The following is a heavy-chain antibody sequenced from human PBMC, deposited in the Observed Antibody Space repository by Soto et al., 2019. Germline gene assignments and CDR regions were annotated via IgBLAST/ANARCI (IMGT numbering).Heavy chain of an antibody. Sequence: ASVKVSCKTSGYIFTSYYIHWVRQAPGQGLEWMGIINPSGGTTTYAQKFQGRVTMTRDTSTSTVYMELSSLRSEDTAVYYCARGPAPAPDPYWGLGTLVTSPQ. V-gene: IGHV1-46*01. J-gene: IGHJ4*02. CDR3: ARGPAPAPDPY. CDR1: GYIFTSYY. CDR2: INPSGGTT. D-gene: IGHD2-2*01.